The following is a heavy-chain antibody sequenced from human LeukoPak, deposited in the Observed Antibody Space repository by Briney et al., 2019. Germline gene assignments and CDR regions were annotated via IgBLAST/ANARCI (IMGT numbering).Heavy chain of an antibody. CDR1: GFTFRTYG. CDR2: INSNSDTV. CDR3: ARDVGVVPAAIPVALDY. J-gene: IGHJ4*02. D-gene: IGHD2-2*01. V-gene: IGHV3-48*04. Sequence: PGGSLRLSCAASGFTFRTYGMNWVRQAPGKGLEWISYINSNSDTVHYSNSVEGRFTISRDNAKNSLYLQMNSLRAEDTAMYYCARDVGVVPAAIPVALDYWGQGTLVTVSS.